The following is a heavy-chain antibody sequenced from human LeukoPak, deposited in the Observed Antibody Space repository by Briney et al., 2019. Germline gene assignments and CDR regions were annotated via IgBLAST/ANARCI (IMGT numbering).Heavy chain of an antibody. Sequence: ASVKVSCKASGYTFTSYDINWVRQATGQGLEWMGWMNPNSGYTGYAQKFQGRVTMTRNTSISTAYMELSSLRSEDTAVYYCARAGIFGAYYCYGMDVWGQGTTVTVSS. D-gene: IGHD2-15*01. V-gene: IGHV1-8*01. J-gene: IGHJ6*02. CDR1: GYTFTSYD. CDR3: ARAGIFGAYYCYGMDV. CDR2: MNPNSGYT.